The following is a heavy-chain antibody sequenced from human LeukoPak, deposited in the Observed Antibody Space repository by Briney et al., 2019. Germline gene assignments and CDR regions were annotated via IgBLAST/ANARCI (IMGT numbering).Heavy chain of an antibody. CDR2: IKQDGSEK. Sequence: GGSLRPSCAASGFTFSTYWMSWVRQAPGKGQEWVANIKQDGSEKDYVDSVKGRFTISRDNAKNSLYLQMNSRRAEDTAVYYCATTGYSYGYAIDYWGQGTLVTVSS. D-gene: IGHD5-18*01. J-gene: IGHJ4*02. CDR1: GFTFSTYW. V-gene: IGHV3-7*01. CDR3: ATTGYSYGYAIDY.